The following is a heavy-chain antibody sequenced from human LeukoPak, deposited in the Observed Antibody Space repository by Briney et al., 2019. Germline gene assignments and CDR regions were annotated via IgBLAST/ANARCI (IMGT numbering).Heavy chain of an antibody. CDR3: ARARYGGNSEGYFDL. CDR1: GGSISSSSYY. D-gene: IGHD4-23*01. CDR2: FYYSGST. J-gene: IGHJ2*01. V-gene: IGHV4-61*01. Sequence: SETLSLTCTVSGGSISSSSYYWSWIRQPPGKRLEWIGYFYYSGSTNYNPSLKSRVTISLDTSKNQFSLKLSSVTAADTAVYYCARARYGGNSEGYFDLWGRGTLVTVSS.